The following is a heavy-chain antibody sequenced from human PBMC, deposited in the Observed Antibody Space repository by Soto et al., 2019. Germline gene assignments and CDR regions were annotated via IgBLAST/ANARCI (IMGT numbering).Heavy chain of an antibody. Sequence: SQTPSLPCALSGDSVSSNTASWTWIRQSPSRGLEWLGRTYFRSKWYNDYAVPVKSRIIINPDTSNNQFSLQLNAVTPEDTAVYFCAKGDNLGPKTGYAFDHWGQGMMVTVSS. D-gene: IGHD5-12*01. CDR3: AKGDNLGPKTGYAFDH. J-gene: IGHJ4*02. CDR1: GDSVSSNTAS. V-gene: IGHV6-1*01. CDR2: TYFRSKWYN.